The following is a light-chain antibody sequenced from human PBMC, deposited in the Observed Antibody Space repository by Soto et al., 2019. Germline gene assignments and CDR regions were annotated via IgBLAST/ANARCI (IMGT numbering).Light chain of an antibody. CDR2: GAT. CDR1: QSVSSSD. V-gene: IGKV3-20*01. CDR3: QQYGSSPRT. Sequence: EIVLTQSPGALSLSPGERATLSCGASQSVSSSDLAWYQQKPGQATSLVSYGATTRATGITDRLSGSGSGTDFTLTISRLKPEDFAVYYCQQYGSSPRTFGQGTKVEIK. J-gene: IGKJ1*01.